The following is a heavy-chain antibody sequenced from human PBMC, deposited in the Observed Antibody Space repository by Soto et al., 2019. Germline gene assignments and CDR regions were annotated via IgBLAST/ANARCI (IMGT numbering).Heavy chain of an antibody. J-gene: IGHJ5*02. V-gene: IGHV1-3*01. D-gene: IGHD3-16*01. CDR1: GYTVTSYA. CDR2: INAANGNT. Sequence: ASVKVSCMASGYTVTSYAMYWVRQAPGQRLEWMGWINAANGNTKYSQNFQGRVTITRDTSASTAYMELSSLRSEDTAVYYCAILRYSISWQGFDPWGQGTLVTLSS. CDR3: AILRYSISWQGFDP.